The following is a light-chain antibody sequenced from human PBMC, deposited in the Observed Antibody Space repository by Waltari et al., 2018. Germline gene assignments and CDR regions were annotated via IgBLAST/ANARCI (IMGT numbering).Light chain of an antibody. Sequence: QSVLTQPPSASGTPGQRVTIPCSGSSSNIGSNTVTWYQQPPGTAPKPLIYSNKQRPSGVPDRFSGSKSGTSASLAISGLQSADEADYYCASWDDSLNGPLFGGGTKLTVL. J-gene: IGLJ2*01. CDR2: SNK. V-gene: IGLV1-44*01. CDR1: SSNIGSNT. CDR3: ASWDDSLNGPL.